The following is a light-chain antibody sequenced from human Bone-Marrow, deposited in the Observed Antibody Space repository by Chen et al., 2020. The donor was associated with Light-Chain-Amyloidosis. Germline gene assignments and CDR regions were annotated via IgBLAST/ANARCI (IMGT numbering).Light chain of an antibody. J-gene: IGLJ1*01. CDR2: EVT. CDR1: SSDVGGDNH. Sequence: QSALTQPASVSGSHGQSIAISCTGTSSDVGGDNHVSWYQQHPDKAPKLMIYEVTNRHLWVPDRCSGAKSDNTASMTISVLQTEDEADYFCRSYTITNTLVFGSGTRVSVL. V-gene: IGLV2-14*01. CDR3: RSYTITNTLV.